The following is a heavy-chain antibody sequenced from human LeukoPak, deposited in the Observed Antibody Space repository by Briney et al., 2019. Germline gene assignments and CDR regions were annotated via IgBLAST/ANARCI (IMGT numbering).Heavy chain of an antibody. CDR3: ARLDHLNGDYSLYYFDH. J-gene: IGHJ4*01. Sequence: GGSLRLSCEVSRFSFSSYAMTWFRQAPGKGLEWVSAISGRGDRTSYADSVKGRVTISRDNSKNSLYLQMNSLRAEDTAVYYCARLDHLNGDYSLYYFDH. D-gene: IGHD4-17*01. CDR2: ISGRGDRT. V-gene: IGHV3-23*01. CDR1: RFSFSSYA.